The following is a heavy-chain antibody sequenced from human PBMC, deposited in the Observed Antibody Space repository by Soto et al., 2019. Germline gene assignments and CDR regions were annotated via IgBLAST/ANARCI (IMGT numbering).Heavy chain of an antibody. V-gene: IGHV6-1*01. CDR2: TYYRSKWYN. J-gene: IGHJ5*02. CDR3: ARDPYRWFDP. D-gene: IGHD4-4*01. CDR1: GDSVSSNSAA. Sequence: SQTLSLTSAISGDSVSSNSAAWNCIRQSPSRGLEWLGRTYYRSKWYNDYALSVKSRITINPDAYKNQFSLQLNSVTPEDTAVYYCARDPYRWFDPWGQGTLVTVSS.